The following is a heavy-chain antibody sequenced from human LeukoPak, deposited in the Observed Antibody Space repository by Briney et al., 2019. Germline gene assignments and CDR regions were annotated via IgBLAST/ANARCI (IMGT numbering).Heavy chain of an antibody. V-gene: IGHV3-53*01. J-gene: IGHJ4*02. CDR3: ARDRVNWNDVGGLFDY. CDR1: GFTVSSNY. CDR2: IYSGGKT. D-gene: IGHD1-1*01. Sequence: TGGSLRLSCAASGFTVSSNYMSWVRQAPGRGLECVSLIYSGGKTSYADSVKGRFTISRDNSRNTLYLQMNSLSAEDTAVYYCARDRVNWNDVGGLFDYWGQGTLVTVSS.